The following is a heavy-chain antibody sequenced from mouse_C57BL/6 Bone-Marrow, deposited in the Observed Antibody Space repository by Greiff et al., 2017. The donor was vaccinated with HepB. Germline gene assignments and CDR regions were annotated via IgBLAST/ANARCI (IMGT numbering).Heavy chain of an antibody. J-gene: IGHJ2*01. CDR1: GYTFTSYW. CDR2: IHPNSGST. V-gene: IGHV1-64*01. CDR3: ARDYSNFTLYYFDY. Sequence: QVQLQQPGAELVKPGASVKLSCKASGYTFTSYWMHWVKQRPGQGLEWIGMIHPNSGSTDYNEKFKSKATLTVDKSSSTAYMQLSSLTSEDSAVYYCARDYSNFTLYYFDYWGQGTTLTVSS. D-gene: IGHD2-5*01.